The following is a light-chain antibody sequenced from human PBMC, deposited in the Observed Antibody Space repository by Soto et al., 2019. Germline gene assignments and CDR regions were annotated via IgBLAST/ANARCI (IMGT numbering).Light chain of an antibody. J-gene: IGLJ1*01. CDR3: SSYTSSSTLYV. V-gene: IGLV2-14*01. CDR2: EVS. Sequence: QSALTQPASVSGSPGQAITISCTGTGSDVGGYSYVSWYQQHPGKAPKLMIYEVSNRPSGVSNRFSGSKSGNTASLTISGLQAEDEADYYCSSYTSSSTLYVFGTGTKVTVL. CDR1: GSDVGGYSY.